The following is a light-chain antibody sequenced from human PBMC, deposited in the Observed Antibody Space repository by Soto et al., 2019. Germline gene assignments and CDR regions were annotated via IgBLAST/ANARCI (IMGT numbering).Light chain of an antibody. CDR2: DAS. CDR3: QQYGTSEII. V-gene: IGKV3-11*01. Sequence: EIVLTQSPATLSLSPGERATLSCRASQSVCSYLAWYQQKPGQAPRLLIYDASNRATGIPARFSGSGSGTDFTLTISSLEPEDFAVFFCQQYGTSEIIFGQGTRLEIK. J-gene: IGKJ5*01. CDR1: QSVCSY.